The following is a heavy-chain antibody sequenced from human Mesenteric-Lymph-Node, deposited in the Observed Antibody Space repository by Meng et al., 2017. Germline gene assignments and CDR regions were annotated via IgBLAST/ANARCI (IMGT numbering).Heavy chain of an antibody. CDR3: ARRYGPIHSEYNFDY. CDR2: KFDRSKWSN. D-gene: IGHD1-26*01. J-gene: IGHJ4*02. Sequence: VQPQQSGPALVKPSQTLSRTCASCGDSVSRNSAAWNWIRQCPSRGLEWLGRKFDRSKWSNEYAVSVKSRLTINPDTSKNQFFLQLNSVTPEDTAVYYCARRYGPIHSEYNFDYWGQGTLVTVSS. V-gene: IGHV6-1*01. CDR1: GDSVSRNSAA.